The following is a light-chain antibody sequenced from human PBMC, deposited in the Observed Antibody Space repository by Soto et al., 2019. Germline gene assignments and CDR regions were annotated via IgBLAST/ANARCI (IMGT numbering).Light chain of an antibody. V-gene: IGLV2-14*01. Sequence: ALTQPASVSGSPGQSITISCTGTSSDVGGYNYVSWYQQHPGKAPKLMIYEVSNRPSGVSNRFSGSKSGNTDSLTISGLQAEDEADYYCSSYTSSSTRFGGGTQLTV. CDR1: SSDVGGYNY. CDR2: EVS. CDR3: SSYTSSSTR. J-gene: IGLJ2*01.